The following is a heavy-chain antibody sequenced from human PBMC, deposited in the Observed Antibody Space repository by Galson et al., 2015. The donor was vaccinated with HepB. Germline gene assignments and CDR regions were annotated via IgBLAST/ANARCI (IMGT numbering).Heavy chain of an antibody. D-gene: IGHD3-10*01. J-gene: IGHJ5*02. CDR2: IIPIFGTA. Sequence: SVKVSCKASGGTFSSYAISWVRQAPGQGLEWMGGIIPIFGTANYAQKFQGRVTITADESTSTAYMELSSLRSEDTAVYYCARVRKKMVRGVDNWFDPWGQGTLVTVSS. CDR1: GGTFSSYA. CDR3: ARVRKKMVRGVDNWFDP. V-gene: IGHV1-69*13.